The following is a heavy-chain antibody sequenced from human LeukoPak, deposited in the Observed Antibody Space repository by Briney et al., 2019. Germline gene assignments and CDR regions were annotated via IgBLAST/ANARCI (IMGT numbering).Heavy chain of an antibody. CDR1: GFTFSSYV. J-gene: IGHJ4*02. CDR2: ISSSSSYI. D-gene: IGHD3-16*01. Sequence: PGGSLRLSCAASGFTFSSYVMNWVRQAPGKGLEWVSSISSSSSYIYYADSVKGRLTISRDNAKNSLYLQMNSLRAEDTAVYYCARAAYSYGPRGFDYWGQGILVTVSS. V-gene: IGHV3-21*01. CDR3: ARAAYSYGPRGFDY.